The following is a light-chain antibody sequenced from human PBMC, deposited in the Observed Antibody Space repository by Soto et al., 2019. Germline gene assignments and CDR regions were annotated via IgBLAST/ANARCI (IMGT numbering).Light chain of an antibody. CDR1: LSLSSSF. V-gene: IGKV3-20*01. Sequence: EIVLTQSPGTLSLSPGERAILSFRASLSLSSSFLAWYQQKPGQAPRLLIYSSSNRATGIPDRFSGGGSGTDFTLTISRLEPADFAVYYCQQYGRSPLTFGGGTKVDI. J-gene: IGKJ4*01. CDR2: SSS. CDR3: QQYGRSPLT.